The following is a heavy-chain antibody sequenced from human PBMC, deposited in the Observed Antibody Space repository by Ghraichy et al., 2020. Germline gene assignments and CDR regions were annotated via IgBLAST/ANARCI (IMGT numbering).Heavy chain of an antibody. D-gene: IGHD2-21*01. CDR2: VSHNGADT. Sequence: GGSLRLSCAASGFSISGYPMTWVRQAPGKGLEWVSAVSHNGADTYYADSVKGRFTISRDNSKIYLQMNSLRGEDTAVYFCAKGILELRPYFYGRDVWGQGTTVSVAS. J-gene: IGHJ6*02. CDR3: AKGILELRPYFYGRDV. V-gene: IGHV3-23*01. CDR1: GFSISGYP.